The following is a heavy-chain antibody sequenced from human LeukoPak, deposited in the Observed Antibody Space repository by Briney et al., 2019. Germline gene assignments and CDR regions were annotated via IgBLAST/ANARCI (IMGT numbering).Heavy chain of an antibody. J-gene: IGHJ6*02. CDR2: ISGSGGST. D-gene: IGHD3-10*01. CDR3: AKDRYYGSGTYYAYYYYGMDV. CDR1: GFTFSNYA. Sequence: GGSLRLSCAASGFTFSNYAMSWVRQAPGKGLEWVSAISGSGGSTYYADSVKGRFTISRGNSKNTLYLQMNSLRAEDTAVYYCAKDRYYGSGTYYAYYYYGMDVWGQGTTVTVSS. V-gene: IGHV3-23*01.